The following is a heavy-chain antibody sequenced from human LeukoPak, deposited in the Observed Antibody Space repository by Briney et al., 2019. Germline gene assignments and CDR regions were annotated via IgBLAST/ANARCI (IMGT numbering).Heavy chain of an antibody. CDR1: GGSISSYY. CDR3: ARDTTYYYSSGSYLNWFDP. Sequence: SETLSLTCTVSGGSISSYYWSWIRQPAGKGLEWIGRIYTSGSTNYNPSLKSRVTISVDKSKNQSSLKLSSVTAADTAVYYCARDTTYYYSSGSYLNWFDPWGQGTPVTVSS. V-gene: IGHV4-4*07. CDR2: IYTSGST. D-gene: IGHD3-10*01. J-gene: IGHJ5*02.